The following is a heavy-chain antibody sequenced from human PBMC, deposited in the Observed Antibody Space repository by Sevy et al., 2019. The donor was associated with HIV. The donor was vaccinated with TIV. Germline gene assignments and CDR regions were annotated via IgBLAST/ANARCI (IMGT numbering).Heavy chain of an antibody. J-gene: IGHJ4*02. D-gene: IGHD2-2*01. CDR2: IHESGRT. CDR1: VDSINSNNW. Sequence: SETLSLTCAVSVDSINSNNWWSWVRQPPGKGLEWMGEIHESGRTNYNPSLKNRVTMSVDKSKNQWSLSLKLGSVTAADTAVYYCAREGTSTAFDLWGQGTLVTVSS. V-gene: IGHV4-4*02. CDR3: AREGTSTAFDL.